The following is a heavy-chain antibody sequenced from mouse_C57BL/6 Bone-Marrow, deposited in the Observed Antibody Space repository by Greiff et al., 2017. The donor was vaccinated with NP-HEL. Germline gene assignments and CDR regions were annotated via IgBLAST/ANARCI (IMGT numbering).Heavy chain of an antibody. CDR1: GYTFTSYW. Sequence: QVQLQQSGAELVKPGASVKMSCKASGYTFTSYWITWVKQRPGQGLEWIGDIYPGSGSTNYNEKFKSKATLTVDTSSSTAYMQLSSLTSEDSAVYYCADYYGSSQDDWGQGTTLTVSS. CDR3: ADYYGSSQDD. V-gene: IGHV1-55*01. D-gene: IGHD1-1*01. J-gene: IGHJ2*01. CDR2: IYPGSGST.